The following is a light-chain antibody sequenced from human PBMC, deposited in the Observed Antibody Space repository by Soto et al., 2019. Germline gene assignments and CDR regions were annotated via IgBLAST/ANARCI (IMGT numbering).Light chain of an antibody. CDR1: NSNIGNNA. J-gene: IGLJ2*01. Sequence: QSVRTQPPSVSEAPRQRVTISCSGTNSNIGNNAVNWYQQLPGKAPKLLIYFDDLLPSGVPDRISGSKSGTSASLAIAGLQADDEADYYCQSYDNRLTGSVVFGGGTKVTVL. CDR2: FDD. CDR3: QSYDNRLTGSVV. V-gene: IGLV1-36*01.